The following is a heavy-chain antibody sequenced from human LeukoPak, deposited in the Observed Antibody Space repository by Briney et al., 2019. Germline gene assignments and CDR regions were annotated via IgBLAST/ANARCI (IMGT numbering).Heavy chain of an antibody. CDR1: GFTFSDYY. D-gene: IGHD6-19*01. J-gene: IGHJ3*02. V-gene: IGHV3-11*01. CDR2: ISSSGSTI. CDR3: ARDRSRGYSSGWYRRVNDAFDI. Sequence: PGGSLRLSCAASGFTFSDYYMSWIRQAPGRGLEWVSYISSSGSTIYYADSVKGRFTISRDNAKNSLYLQMNSLRAEDTAVYYCARDRSRGYSSGWYRRVNDAFDIWGQGTMVTVSS.